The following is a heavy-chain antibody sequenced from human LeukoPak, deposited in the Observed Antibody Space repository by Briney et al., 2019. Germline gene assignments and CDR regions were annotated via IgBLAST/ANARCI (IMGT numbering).Heavy chain of an antibody. CDR3: AREGFYYMDV. V-gene: IGHV3-21*01. CDR2: ISDRGSYI. CDR1: GFTFNTYS. J-gene: IGHJ6*03. Sequence: GGSLRLSCTASGFTFNTYSMNWVRQAPGKGLEWVASISDRGSYIYYTDSVKGRFTITRDNAKNSLYLQMNSLRAEDTAVYYCAREGFYYMDVWGKGTTVTVSS.